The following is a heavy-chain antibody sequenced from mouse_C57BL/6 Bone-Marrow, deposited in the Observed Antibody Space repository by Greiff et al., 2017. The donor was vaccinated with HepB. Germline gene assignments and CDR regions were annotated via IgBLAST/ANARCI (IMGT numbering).Heavy chain of an antibody. V-gene: IGHV5-16*01. Sequence: EVQRVESEGGLVQPGSSMKLSCTASGFTFSDYYMAWVRQVPEKGLEWVANINYDGSSTYYLDSLKSRFIISRDNAKNILYLQMSSLKSEDTATYYCARDGVPYAMDYWGQGTSVTVSS. J-gene: IGHJ4*01. CDR2: INYDGSST. CDR1: GFTFSDYY. D-gene: IGHD5-1*01. CDR3: ARDGVPYAMDY.